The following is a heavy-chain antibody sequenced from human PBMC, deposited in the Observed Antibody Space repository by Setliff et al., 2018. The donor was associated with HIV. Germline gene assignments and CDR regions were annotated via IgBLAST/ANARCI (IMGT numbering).Heavy chain of an antibody. Sequence: KTSETLSLTCTVSGASLTRGYYYWSWIRQPAGKGLEWIGRIYTTGSTNYNSSLQSRVTISADTSRNHFSLRLGSVTAADTAVYYCARIVATITCYDYWGQGTLVTVSS. V-gene: IGHV4-61*02. CDR2: IYTTGST. J-gene: IGHJ4*02. CDR3: ARIVATITCYDY. CDR1: GASLTRGYYY. D-gene: IGHD5-12*01.